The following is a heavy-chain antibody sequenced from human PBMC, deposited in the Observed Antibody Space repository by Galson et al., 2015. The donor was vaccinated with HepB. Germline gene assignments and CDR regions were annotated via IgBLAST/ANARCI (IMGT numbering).Heavy chain of an antibody. CDR2: IDWDDHK. J-gene: IGHJ6*02. V-gene: IGHV2-70*11. Sequence: PALVKPTQTLTLTCTLSGFSLSTSAMCVSWIRQAPGKALEWLARIDWDDHKYYSTSLKTRLTISKDTSKNQVVLTMTNMDPVDTATYYCARYGGRDFPYYGMDVWGQGTTVTVSS. CDR3: ARYGGRDFPYYGMDV. D-gene: IGHD2-21*02. CDR1: GFSLSTSAMC.